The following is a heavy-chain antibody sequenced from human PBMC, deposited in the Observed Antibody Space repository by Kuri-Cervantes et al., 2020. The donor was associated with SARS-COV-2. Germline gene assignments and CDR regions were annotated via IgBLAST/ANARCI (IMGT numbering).Heavy chain of an antibody. J-gene: IGHJ6*02. CDR1: GYTLTELS. D-gene: IGHD2-2*01. V-gene: IGHV1-24*01. CDR2: FDPEDGET. Sequence: ASVKVSCKVSGYTLTELSMHWVRQAPGKGLEWMGGFDPEDGETIYAQKFQGRVTMTEDTSTDTAYMELSSLRSEDTAVYYCARDPDIVVVPAHPYGMDVWGQGTTVTVSS. CDR3: ARDPDIVVVPAHPYGMDV.